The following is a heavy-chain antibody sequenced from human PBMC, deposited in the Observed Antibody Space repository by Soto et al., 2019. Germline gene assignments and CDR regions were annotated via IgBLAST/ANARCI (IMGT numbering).Heavy chain of an antibody. J-gene: IGHJ5*02. V-gene: IGHV3-23*01. D-gene: IGHD2-8*01. CDR2: ISARGGST. CDR1: GFSFSIFA. Sequence: EVQLLESGGGLVQPGGSLRLSCAASGFSFSIFAMSWVRQAPGKGLAWVSSISARGGSTFYADSVRGRFTISRDNSKNTLYLQMNSLTPEDTAVYYCARRPHGVCSWGQGTLVSVSS. CDR3: ARRPHGVCS.